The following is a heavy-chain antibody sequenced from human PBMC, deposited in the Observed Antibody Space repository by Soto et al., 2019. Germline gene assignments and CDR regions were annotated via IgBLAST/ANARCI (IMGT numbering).Heavy chain of an antibody. Sequence: GGSLRLSCAASGFTFSSYAMAWVRQAPGTGLEWVSVIDGSGGDTSLADSVKGRFSISRDNSKNMLYLHMNSLRAEDTAAYYCAKDDDYPASIAALFLFDYWGQGTLVTVSS. D-gene: IGHD6-6*01. V-gene: IGHV3-23*01. CDR2: IDGSGGDT. CDR1: GFTFSSYA. CDR3: AKDDDYPASIAALFLFDY. J-gene: IGHJ4*02.